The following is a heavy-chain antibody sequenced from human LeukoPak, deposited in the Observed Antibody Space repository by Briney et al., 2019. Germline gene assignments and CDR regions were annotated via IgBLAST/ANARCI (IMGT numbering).Heavy chain of an antibody. V-gene: IGHV3-21*04. CDR2: ISSSSSYI. CDR1: GFTFSSYS. J-gene: IGHJ6*03. D-gene: IGHD3-3*01. Sequence: GGSLRLSCAASGFTFSSYSMNWVRQAPGKGLEWVSSISSSSSYIYYADSVKGRFTISRDNSKNTLYLQMNSLRAEDTAVYHCAYSTFRFPYYMDVWGKGTTVTVSS. CDR3: AYSTFRFPYYMDV.